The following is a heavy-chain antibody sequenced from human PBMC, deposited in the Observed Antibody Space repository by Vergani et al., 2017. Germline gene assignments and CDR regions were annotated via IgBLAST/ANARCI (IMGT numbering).Heavy chain of an antibody. CDR1: GFTFSSYG. Sequence: QVQLVESGGGVVQPGGSLRLSCAASGFTFSSYGMHWVRPAPGKGLEWVAFLRYDGSNKYYAASVNGRFTISRDNSKNTLYLQMNSLRAEATAVYYCAKALPAYCSSTSCASGMDVWGQGTTVTVSS. J-gene: IGHJ6*02. CDR2: LRYDGSNK. CDR3: AKALPAYCSSTSCASGMDV. D-gene: IGHD2-2*01. V-gene: IGHV3-30*02.